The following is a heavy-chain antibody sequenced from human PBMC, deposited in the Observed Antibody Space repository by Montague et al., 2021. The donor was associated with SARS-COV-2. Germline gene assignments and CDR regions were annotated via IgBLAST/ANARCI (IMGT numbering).Heavy chain of an antibody. J-gene: IGHJ3*02. CDR3: ASSGRTLTGLDAFDI. D-gene: IGHD3-9*01. CDR1: GDSVSSKSVA. CDR2: TYYRSKWDS. Sequence: CAISGDSVSSKSVAWNWNRQSPSRGLEWLGRTYYRSKWDSDYAESVKRRLVITPDTPKNQVSLQLNSVIPEDTAVYFCASSGRTLTGLDAFDIWGQGTMVTVSS. V-gene: IGHV6-1*01.